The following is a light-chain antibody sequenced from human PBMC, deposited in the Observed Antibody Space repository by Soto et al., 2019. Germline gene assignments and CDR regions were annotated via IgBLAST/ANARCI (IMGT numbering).Light chain of an antibody. CDR1: QSISSY. CDR2: AAS. CDR3: QQSYSTPGGT. V-gene: IGKV1-39*01. Sequence: DIQMTQSPSSLSASVGDRVTITCRASQSISSYLNWYQQKPGKAPKLLIYAASSLQSGVPSRFSGSGSGTDFTLSISSLRPEDFATYYCQQSYSTPGGTFGQGTRWRLN. J-gene: IGKJ5*01.